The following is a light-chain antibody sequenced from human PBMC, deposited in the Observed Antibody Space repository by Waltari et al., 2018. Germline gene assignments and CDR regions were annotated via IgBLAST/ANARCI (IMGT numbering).Light chain of an antibody. CDR2: DVN. V-gene: IGLV2-14*03. J-gene: IGLJ3*02. Sequence: QSALTQPASVSGSPGQSLTIPCAGTTSDIGTYNFFAWYQQLPGKVPKLIFYDVNKRPSGVSNRFSGSKSGNTASLTISGLLAEDEADYYCASYTTSYTWVFGGGTRLAVL. CDR3: ASYTTSYTWV. CDR1: TSDIGTYNF.